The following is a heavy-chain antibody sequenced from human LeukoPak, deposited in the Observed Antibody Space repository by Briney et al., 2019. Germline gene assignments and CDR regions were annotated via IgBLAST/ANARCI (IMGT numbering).Heavy chain of an antibody. V-gene: IGHV3-11*04. CDR2: ISSSGSTI. D-gene: IGHD3-9*01. Sequence: PGGSLRLSCAASGFTFSDYYMSWIRQAPGKGLEWVSYISSSGSTIYYADSVKGRFTISRDNAKNSLYLQMNSLRAEDTAVYYCARDNEGDILTGYYIGEFDPWGQGTLVTVSS. CDR3: ARDNEGDILTGYYIGEFDP. J-gene: IGHJ5*02. CDR1: GFTFSDYY.